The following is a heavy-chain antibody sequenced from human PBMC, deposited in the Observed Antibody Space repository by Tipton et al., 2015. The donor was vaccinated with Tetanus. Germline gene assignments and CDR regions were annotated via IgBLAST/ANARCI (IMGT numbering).Heavy chain of an antibody. CDR1: GYTFTNYY. CDR2: INPSSGTT. D-gene: IGHD2-15*01. V-gene: IGHV1-46*04. J-gene: IGHJ6*02. Sequence: QLVQSGAEVKKPGESVKDYCKASGYTFTNYYMQWVRQAPGQGLEWMRVINPSSGTTRYEQKLQGRVIMTRDTSTPTVYMELNSLRSGDWSVFYWAFSFDFYYSAGYTDDGVDVWGQGSSLSVSS. CDR3: AFSFDFYYSAGYTDDGVDV.